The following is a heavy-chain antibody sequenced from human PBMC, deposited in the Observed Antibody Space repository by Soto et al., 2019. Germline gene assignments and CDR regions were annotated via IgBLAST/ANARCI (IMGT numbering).Heavy chain of an antibody. J-gene: IGHJ5*02. D-gene: IGHD4-4*01. V-gene: IGHV1-3*01. Sequence: QVQLVQSGAEVKKPGASVKGSCKASGYTFTSYAMHWVRQAPGQRLEWMGWINAGNGNTKYSQKFQGRVTITRDTSASTAYMELSSLRSEDTAVYYCARGAWGLHGPYNWFDPWGQGTLVTVSS. CDR3: ARGAWGLHGPYNWFDP. CDR1: GYTFTSYA. CDR2: INAGNGNT.